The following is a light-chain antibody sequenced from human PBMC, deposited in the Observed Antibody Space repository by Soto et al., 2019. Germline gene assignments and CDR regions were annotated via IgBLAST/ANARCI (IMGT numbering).Light chain of an antibody. CDR1: ERIYSAY. J-gene: IGKJ5*01. V-gene: IGKV3-20*01. CDR3: QQYGSSPPKVT. CDR2: GAS. Sequence: EFLFTQSPCTVSVSLVEIATLWCMASERIYSAYLGWYQQKPGKAPRLLIYGASSRATGIPDRFSGSGSGTDFTLTISRLEPEDFAVYYCQQYGSSPPKVTFGQGTRLEIK.